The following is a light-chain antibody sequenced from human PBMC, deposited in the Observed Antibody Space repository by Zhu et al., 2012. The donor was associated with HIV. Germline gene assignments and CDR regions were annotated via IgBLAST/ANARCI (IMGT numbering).Light chain of an antibody. CDR3: HQYDRSWT. Sequence: EIVLTQSPDTLSLSPGDRATLACRASQSVSSNYLVWYQQKPGQAPRPLIYGASDRASGVPDRFSGSGPGTDFTLTISRLEPEDFAVYYCHQYDRSWTFGQGTKVEIK. V-gene: IGKV3-20*01. CDR1: QSVSSNY. CDR2: GAS. J-gene: IGKJ1*01.